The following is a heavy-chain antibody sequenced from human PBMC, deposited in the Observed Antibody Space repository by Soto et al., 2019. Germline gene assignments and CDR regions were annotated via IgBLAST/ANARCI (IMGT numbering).Heavy chain of an antibody. J-gene: IGHJ5*02. D-gene: IGHD3-16*02. CDR2: ISGSGGST. CDR3: ASYRRREGNWFDH. Sequence: PGGSLRLSCAASGFTFSSYAMSWVRQAPGKGLEWVSAISGSGGSTYYADSVKGRFTISRDNSKNTLYLQMNSLRAEDTAVYYCASYRRREGNWFDHWGQGTLVTVSS. CDR1: GFTFSSYA. V-gene: IGHV3-23*01.